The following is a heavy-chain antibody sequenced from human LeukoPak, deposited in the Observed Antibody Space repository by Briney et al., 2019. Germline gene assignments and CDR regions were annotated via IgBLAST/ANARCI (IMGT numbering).Heavy chain of an antibody. D-gene: IGHD2-15*01. Sequence: SVKVSCKASGGTFSSYAISWVRQAPGQGLEWMGRIIPIFGTANYAQKFQGRVTITTDESTSTAYMELSGLISEDTAVYYCARAPCSGGSCYSLEFDYWGQGTLVTVSS. CDR1: GGTFSSYA. CDR2: IIPIFGTA. CDR3: ARAPCSGGSCYSLEFDY. V-gene: IGHV1-69*05. J-gene: IGHJ4*02.